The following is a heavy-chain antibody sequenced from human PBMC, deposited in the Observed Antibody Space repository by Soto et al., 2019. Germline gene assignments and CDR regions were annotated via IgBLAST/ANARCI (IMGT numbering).Heavy chain of an antibody. CDR2: ISPFNGNT. V-gene: IGHV1-18*01. Sequence: QVQLVQSGAEVKKPGASVKVSCKSSGYPFTHYGITWIRQAPGQGLEWMGWISPFNGNTNYGQTLQGRVTLTTDTSTSTVYMELRNLRSDDTAVYYCARDQSFDRSYYYDIDFWGQGTTVTVSS. CDR1: GYPFTHYG. D-gene: IGHD3-22*01. CDR3: ARDQSFDRSYYYDIDF. J-gene: IGHJ6*02.